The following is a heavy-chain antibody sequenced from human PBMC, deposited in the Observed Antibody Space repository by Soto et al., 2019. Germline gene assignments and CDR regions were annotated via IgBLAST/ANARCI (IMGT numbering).Heavy chain of an antibody. CDR2: IYYSGST. CDR1: GGSISGYF. J-gene: IGHJ4*02. CDR3: AGRYGGNFDY. V-gene: IGHV4-59*01. Sequence: PSETLSLTCTVSGGSISGYFWSWIRQPPGKGLEWIGYIYYSGSTNYNPSLKSRVTISVDTSKNQFSLKLSSVTAADTAVYYCAGRYGGNFDYWGQGTLVTVSS. D-gene: IGHD1-26*01.